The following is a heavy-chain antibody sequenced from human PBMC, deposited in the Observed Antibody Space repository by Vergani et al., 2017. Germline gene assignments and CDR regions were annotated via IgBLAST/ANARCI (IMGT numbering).Heavy chain of an antibody. J-gene: IGHJ4*02. CDR2: IKQDGSEK. V-gene: IGHV3-7*01. Sequence: EVQLVESGGGLVQPGRSLRLSCTASGFTLEPNWMSWVRQAPGKGLEWVANIKQDGSEKYYVDSVKGRVTISRDNAKNSLYLQMNSLRVEDTAVYYCARDSGGWLQFNDYFAYWGQGTLVTVSS. CDR3: ARDSGGWLQFNDYFAY. D-gene: IGHD5-24*01. CDR1: GFTLEPNW.